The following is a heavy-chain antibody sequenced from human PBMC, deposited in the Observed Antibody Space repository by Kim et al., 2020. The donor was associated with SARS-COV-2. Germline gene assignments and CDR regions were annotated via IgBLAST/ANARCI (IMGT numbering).Heavy chain of an antibody. Sequence: GGSLRLSCAASGFTFSNAWMSWVRQAPGKGLEWVGRIKSKTDGGTTDYAAPVKGRFTISRDDSKNTLYLQMNSLKTEDTAVYYCTTAARVRVAYYYYGMDVWGQGTTVTVSS. V-gene: IGHV3-15*01. D-gene: IGHD6-6*01. CDR3: TTAARVRVAYYYYGMDV. CDR1: GFTFSNAW. J-gene: IGHJ6*02. CDR2: IKSKTDGGTT.